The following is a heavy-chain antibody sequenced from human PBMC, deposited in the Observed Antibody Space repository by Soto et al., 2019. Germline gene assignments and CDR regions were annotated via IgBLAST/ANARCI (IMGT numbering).Heavy chain of an antibody. CDR3: ARRSSGYDGGYFDY. Sequence: GESLKISCTGSGYSFTCYWISWVRQMPGKGLEWMGRIAPSDSYTSYSPSFQGHITISADKSISTAYLQWSSLKASNTAMYYCARRSSGYDGGYFDYWGQGTLVTVSS. V-gene: IGHV5-10-1*01. CDR2: IAPSDSYT. CDR1: GYSFTCYW. D-gene: IGHD5-12*01. J-gene: IGHJ4*02.